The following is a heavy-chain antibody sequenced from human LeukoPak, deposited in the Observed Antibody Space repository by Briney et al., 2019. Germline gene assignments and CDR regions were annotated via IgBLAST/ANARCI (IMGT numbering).Heavy chain of an antibody. V-gene: IGHV4-39*07. CDR1: GGSISSSSYY. CDR3: ARDIVGATK. CDR2: IYYSGST. Sequence: PSETLSLTCTVSGGSISSSSYYWGWIRQPPGKGLEWIGCIYYSGSTYYNPSLKSRVTISVDTSKNQFSLKLSSVTAADTAVYYCARDIVGATKWGQGTLVTVSS. D-gene: IGHD1-26*01. J-gene: IGHJ4*02.